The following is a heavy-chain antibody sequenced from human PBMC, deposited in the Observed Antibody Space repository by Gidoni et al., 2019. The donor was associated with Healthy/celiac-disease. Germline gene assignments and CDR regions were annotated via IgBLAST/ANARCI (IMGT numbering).Heavy chain of an antibody. J-gene: IGHJ3*02. V-gene: IGHV3-64D*06. CDR1: GFPFSSYA. CDR3: VKSLSGAFDI. Sequence: EVQLVESWGGLFQPGGSLRPSCSSSGFPFSSYAMHWVRQAPGKGLEYVSAISSNGGSTYYADSVKGRFTISRDNSKNTLYLQMSSLRAEDTAVYYCVKSLSGAFDIWGQGTMVTVSS. CDR2: ISSNGGST. D-gene: IGHD3-9*01.